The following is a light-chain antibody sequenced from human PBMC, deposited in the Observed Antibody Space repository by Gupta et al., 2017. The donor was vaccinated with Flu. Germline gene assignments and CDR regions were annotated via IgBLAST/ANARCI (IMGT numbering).Light chain of an antibody. CDR2: SNN. J-gene: IGLJ3*02. V-gene: IGLV1-44*01. CDR3: AAWDDSLNGVV. CDR1: SSNIGSSP. Sequence: SVLTQPPPPSGTPAQRVTISCSGGSSNIGSSPVNWYQQLPGTAPKLLIYSNNQRPSGVPDRFSGSKSGTSASLAISGLQSEDEADYYCAAWDDSLNGVVFGGGTKLTVL.